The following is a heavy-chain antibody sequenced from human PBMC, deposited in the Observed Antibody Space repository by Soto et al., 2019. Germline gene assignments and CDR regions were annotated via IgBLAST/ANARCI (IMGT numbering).Heavy chain of an antibody. CDR3: AKDRLGGSFYFDY. CDR2: ISYDGSNK. D-gene: IGHD1-26*01. Sequence: PGGSLRLSCAASGFTFSSYGMYWVRQAPGKGLEWVAVISYDGSNKYYADSVKGRFTISRDNSKNTLYLQMNSLRAEDTAVYYCAKDRLGGSFYFDYWGQGTLVTVSS. J-gene: IGHJ4*02. CDR1: GFTFSSYG. V-gene: IGHV3-30*18.